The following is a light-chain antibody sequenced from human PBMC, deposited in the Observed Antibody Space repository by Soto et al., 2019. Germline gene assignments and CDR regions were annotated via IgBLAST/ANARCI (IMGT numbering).Light chain of an antibody. V-gene: IGKV1-39*01. CDR1: QSISSY. CDR3: QQSYSTRLT. Sequence: DIPMTQSPSSLSASVGDRVTITCRASQSISSYLNWYQQKPGKAPKLLIYAASSLQSGVPSRFSGSGSGTDFTLTISSLQPEDFANYYCQQSYSTRLTFGGGTKVEIK. CDR2: AAS. J-gene: IGKJ4*01.